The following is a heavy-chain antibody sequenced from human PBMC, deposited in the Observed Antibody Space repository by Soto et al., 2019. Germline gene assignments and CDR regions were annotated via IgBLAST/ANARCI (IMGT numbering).Heavy chain of an antibody. D-gene: IGHD3-22*01. Sequence: PGESLKISCKISGYTFPNYWIGWVRQMPGKGLEWMGIIYPGDSETKYSPSFQGQVTISADKSISTAYLQWSSLKASDTAMYYCATSRDSLLHKRFDPWGQGTLVTVSS. CDR1: GYTFPNYW. J-gene: IGHJ5*02. CDR2: IYPGDSET. CDR3: ATSRDSLLHKRFDP. V-gene: IGHV5-51*01.